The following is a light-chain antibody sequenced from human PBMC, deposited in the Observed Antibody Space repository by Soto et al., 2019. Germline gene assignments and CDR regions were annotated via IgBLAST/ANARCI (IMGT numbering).Light chain of an antibody. V-gene: IGKV1-5*03. Sequence: DIQMTQPPSTLSGSVGDRVTITCRASQTISSWLAWYQQKPGKAPKLLIYKASTLKSGVPSRFSGSGSGTEFTLTISSLQPDDFATYYCQHYNSYSDAFGQVTNVDIK. CDR3: QHYNSYSDA. J-gene: IGKJ1*01. CDR1: QTISSW. CDR2: KAS.